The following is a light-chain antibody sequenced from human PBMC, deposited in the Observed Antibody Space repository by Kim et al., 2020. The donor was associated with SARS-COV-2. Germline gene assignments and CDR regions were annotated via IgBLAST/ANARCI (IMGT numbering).Light chain of an antibody. J-gene: IGLJ1*01. CDR2: ASD. V-gene: IGLV1-40*03. Sequence: VPMSWPGASLNIGAGYDVHWHTQVPGTPPQLLISASDNRLSGVPDRSSASKSRAAATLAITGLRAEDEADYYCQSYDRSLSVLYVFGTGTKVTVL. CDR3: QSYDRSLSVLYV. CDR1: SLNIGAGYD.